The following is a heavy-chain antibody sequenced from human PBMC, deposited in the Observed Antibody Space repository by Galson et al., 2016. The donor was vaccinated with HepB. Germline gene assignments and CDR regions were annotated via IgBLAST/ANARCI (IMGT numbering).Heavy chain of an antibody. CDR1: GFIFNSYD. CDR3: ARKNTSTGWFDL. J-gene: IGHJ5*02. Sequence: SVKVSCKASGFIFNSYDMNWVRQATGQGLVFMGRIKAKSDNTSSAAWFQGRVSMIRNASTTAVYMELNSLRPEDPAVYYCARKNTSTGWFDLWGQGTLVTVSA. CDR2: IKAKSDNT. V-gene: IGHV1-8*01. D-gene: IGHD2/OR15-2a*01.